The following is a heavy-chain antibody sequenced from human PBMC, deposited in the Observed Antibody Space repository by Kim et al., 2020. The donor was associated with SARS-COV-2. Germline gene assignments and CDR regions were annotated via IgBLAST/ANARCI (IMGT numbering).Heavy chain of an antibody. CDR3: AKLHADFYDESPSFYYF. CDR1: GFIFDNYA. Sequence: GGSLRLSCAASGFIFDNYAMNWVRQAPGKGLEWVSSISSTGGRTYYADSVKRRFTISRDNYKKTVYLQKNSLRADDTAVYYCAKLHADFYDESPSFYYF. J-gene: IGHJ4*01. D-gene: IGHD5-12*01. CDR2: ISSTGGRT. V-gene: IGHV3-23*01.